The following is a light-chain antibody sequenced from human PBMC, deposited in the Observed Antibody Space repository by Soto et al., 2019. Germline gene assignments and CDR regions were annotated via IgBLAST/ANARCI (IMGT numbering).Light chain of an antibody. CDR1: QSVFYSSNNKNY. CDR2: WAS. CDR3: QQYYSIPYS. Sequence: DIVMTQSPDSLAVSLGERATINCKSSQSVFYSSNNKNYLAWYQQKPGQPPKLLIYWASTRESGVPDRFSGSGSRADFTLTISSLRAEDVAVYYCQQYYSIPYSFGQGTNVEIK. J-gene: IGKJ2*01. V-gene: IGKV4-1*01.